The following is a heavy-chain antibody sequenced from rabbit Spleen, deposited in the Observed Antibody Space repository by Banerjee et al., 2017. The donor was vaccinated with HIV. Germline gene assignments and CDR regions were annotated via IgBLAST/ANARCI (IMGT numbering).Heavy chain of an antibody. V-gene: IGHV1S40*01. CDR3: ARDLVAVIGWNFNL. Sequence: QSLEESGGDLVKPGASLTLTCTASGVSFSSSSYMCWVRQAPGKGLEWIVCIDAGSGGFTYYASWAKGRFTISKTSSTTVTLQMTRLTAADTATYFCARDLVAVIGWNFNLWGPGTLVTVS. CDR1: GVSFSSSSY. CDR2: IDAGSGGFT. D-gene: IGHD1-1*01. J-gene: IGHJ4*01.